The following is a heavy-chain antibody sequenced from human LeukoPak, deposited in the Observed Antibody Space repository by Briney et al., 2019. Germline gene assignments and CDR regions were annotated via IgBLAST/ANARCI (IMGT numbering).Heavy chain of an antibody. CDR2: ICYSGST. Sequence: SETLSLTCTVSGGSISSYYWSWLRQPPGKGLEWIGYICYSGSTDYNPSLKSRVTISVDTSKNQFSLKLSSVTAADTAVYYCARGAYGGWLHPFDYWGQGTLVTVSS. D-gene: IGHD3-16*01. J-gene: IGHJ4*02. CDR3: ARGAYGGWLHPFDY. V-gene: IGHV4-59*01. CDR1: GGSISSYY.